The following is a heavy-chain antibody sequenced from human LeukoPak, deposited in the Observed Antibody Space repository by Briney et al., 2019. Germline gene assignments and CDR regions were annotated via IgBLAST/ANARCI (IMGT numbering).Heavy chain of an antibody. J-gene: IGHJ4*02. CDR1: GFTVSSNS. D-gene: IGHD5-18*01. Sequence: GGSLRLSCTVSGFTVSSNSMSWVRQAPGKGLEWVSFIYSGTTHYSDSVKGRFTISRDNAKKSLYLQMNSLRAEDTALYYCAKGLRGYSYGYDYWGQGTLVTVSS. CDR3: AKGLRGYSYGYDY. CDR2: IYSGTT. V-gene: IGHV3-53*05.